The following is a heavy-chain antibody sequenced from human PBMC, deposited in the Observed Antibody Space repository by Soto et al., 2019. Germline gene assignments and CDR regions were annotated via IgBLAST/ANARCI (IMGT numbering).Heavy chain of an antibody. CDR2: IYTGDSDT. CDR1: GYSFTSYW. J-gene: IGHJ4*02. Sequence: GESLKISCKGSGYSFTSYWIGWVRQMPGKGLEWMGIIYTGDSDTSYSPSFQGQVTISADKSISTAYLQWSSLKASDTAMYYCARSYDFWSGYSDYWGQGTLVTVSS. D-gene: IGHD3-3*01. CDR3: ARSYDFWSGYSDY. V-gene: IGHV5-51*01.